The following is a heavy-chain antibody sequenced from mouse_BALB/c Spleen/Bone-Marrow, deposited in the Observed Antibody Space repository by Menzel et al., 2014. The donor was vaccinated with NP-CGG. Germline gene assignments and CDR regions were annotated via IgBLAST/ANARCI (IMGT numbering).Heavy chain of an antibody. CDR1: GFTFSSYT. Sequence: EVKLVESGGGLVKPGGSPKLSCAASGFTFSSYTMPWVRQTPEKRLEWVATISSGGSYTYYPDSVKGRFTISRDNAKNTLYLQMSSLKSEDTAMYYCTRDDGYYYFDYWGQGTTLTVSS. V-gene: IGHV5-6-4*01. J-gene: IGHJ2*01. CDR3: TRDDGYYYFDY. D-gene: IGHD2-3*01. CDR2: ISSGGSYT.